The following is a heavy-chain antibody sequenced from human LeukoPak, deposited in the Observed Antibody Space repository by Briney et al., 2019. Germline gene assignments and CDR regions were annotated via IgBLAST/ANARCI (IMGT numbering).Heavy chain of an antibody. CDR1: GYTFTGYY. CDR3: ARARLNRYCSSTSCYLYAFDI. D-gene: IGHD2-2*01. CDR2: INPNSGGT. Sequence: ASVKVSCKASGYTFTGYYMHWVRQAPGQGLEWMGWINPNSGGTNYAQKFQGRVTMTRDTSISTAYMELSRLRSDDTAVYYCARARLNRYCSSTSCYLYAFDIWGQGTMVTVSS. V-gene: IGHV1-2*02. J-gene: IGHJ3*02.